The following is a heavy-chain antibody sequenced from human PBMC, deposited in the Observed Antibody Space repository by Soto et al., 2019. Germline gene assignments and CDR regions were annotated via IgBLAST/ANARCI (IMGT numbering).Heavy chain of an antibody. J-gene: IGHJ6*02. CDR2: INAGNGNT. D-gene: IGHD6-19*01. CDR1: GYTFTSYA. Sequence: ASVKVSCKASGYTFTSYAMHWVRQAPGQRLEWMGWINAGNGNTKYSQKFQGRVTITRDTSASTACMELSSLRSEDTAVYYCARDWGSGWYYYYYGMDVWGQGTTVTVSS. CDR3: ARDWGSGWYYYYYGMDV. V-gene: IGHV1-3*01.